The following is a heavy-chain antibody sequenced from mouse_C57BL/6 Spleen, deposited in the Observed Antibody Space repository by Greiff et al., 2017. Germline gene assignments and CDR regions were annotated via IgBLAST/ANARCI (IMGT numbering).Heavy chain of an antibody. Sequence: EVKVVESGGGLVKPGGSLKLSCAASGFTFSSYAMSWVRQTPEKRLEWVATISAGGSYTYYPDNVKGRFTISRDNAKNNLYLQMSHLKSEDTAMYYCARDQDYYGSSTGVAYWGQGTRVTVSA. D-gene: IGHD1-1*01. J-gene: IGHJ3*01. CDR2: ISAGGSYT. CDR3: ARDQDYYGSSTGVAY. V-gene: IGHV5-4*01. CDR1: GFTFSSYA.